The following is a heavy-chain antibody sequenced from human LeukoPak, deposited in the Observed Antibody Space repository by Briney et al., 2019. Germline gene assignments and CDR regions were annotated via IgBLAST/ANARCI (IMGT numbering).Heavy chain of an antibody. V-gene: IGHV3-7*01. CDR1: GFTFSSYW. D-gene: IGHD3-9*01. J-gene: IGHJ4*02. Sequence: PGGSLRLSRAASGFTFSSYWMSWVRQAPGKGLEWVANIKQDGSENYYVDSVKGRFTISRGNAKNSLYLQMNSLRAEDTAVYYCARDGHYDILTGYFDYWGQGTLVTVSS. CDR2: IKQDGSEN. CDR3: ARDGHYDILTGYFDY.